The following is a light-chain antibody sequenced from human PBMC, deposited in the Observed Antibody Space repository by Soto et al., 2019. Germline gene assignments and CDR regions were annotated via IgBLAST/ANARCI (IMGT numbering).Light chain of an antibody. J-gene: IGKJ4*01. CDR1: QSVRSY. Sequence: EIVLTQSPATLSLSPGERATLSCRASQSVRSYLAWYQQKPGQAPRLLIYDASNRATGIPARFSGSGSGTDFTLTISSLEPEDFSVYHCQQRSNWPLTFGGGTKVEL. V-gene: IGKV3-11*01. CDR2: DAS. CDR3: QQRSNWPLT.